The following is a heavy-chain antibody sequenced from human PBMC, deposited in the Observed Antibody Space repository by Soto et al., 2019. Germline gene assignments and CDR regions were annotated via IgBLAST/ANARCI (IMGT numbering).Heavy chain of an antibody. V-gene: IGHV3-30-3*01. CDR1: GFIFTDHA. D-gene: IGHD7-27*01. Sequence: GGSLRLSCAASGFIFTDHAMYWVRQAPGKGLEWVAVLSYDGTNKYYADSVRGRFTISRDNSMNTLSLQMNSLTFDDTAIYYCARDADTGASQYYAHFYGVDVWGQGTTVTVSS. CDR3: ARDADTGASQYYAHFYGVDV. J-gene: IGHJ6*02. CDR2: LSYDGTNK.